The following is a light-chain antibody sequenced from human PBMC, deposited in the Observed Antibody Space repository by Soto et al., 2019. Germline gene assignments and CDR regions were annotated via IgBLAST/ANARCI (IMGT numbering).Light chain of an antibody. Sequence: EIVLTQSPGTLSLSPGERATLSCRTSESVTSTYLAWYQQKPGQAPRLLIYAASTRAPGIPDRFSGSGSGTDFTLTISRLEPEDFAVYYCQQHDNSPLTFGGGTKVDIK. J-gene: IGKJ4*01. V-gene: IGKV3-20*01. CDR3: QQHDNSPLT. CDR1: ESVTSTY. CDR2: AAS.